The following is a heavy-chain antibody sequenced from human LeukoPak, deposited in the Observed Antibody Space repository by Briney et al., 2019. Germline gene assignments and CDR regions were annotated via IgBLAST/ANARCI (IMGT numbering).Heavy chain of an antibody. CDR1: VGSFSGCY. J-gene: IGHJ3*02. Sequence: SETLSLTCAVYVGSFSGCYWTWIRQPPGKGLEWIGEINHSGSSNYNPSLKSRVTISVDTSKNQFSLKLNSVTAADTAVYYCARKESGMLGDAFDIWGQGTMVTVSS. CDR3: ARKESGMLGDAFDI. CDR2: INHSGSS. D-gene: IGHD3-10*02. V-gene: IGHV4-34*01.